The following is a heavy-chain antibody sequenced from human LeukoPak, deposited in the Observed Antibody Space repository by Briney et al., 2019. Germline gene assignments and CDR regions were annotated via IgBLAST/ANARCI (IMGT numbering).Heavy chain of an antibody. V-gene: IGHV3-64D*06. CDR1: GFTFTSFA. CDR3: VRDLRGVEPPPPHQKY. J-gene: IGHJ4*02. Sequence: GGSLRLSCSASGFTFTSFAMHWVRQAPRKGLEYVSAISSSGSNIFYADCVKGRFTISRDNSKSTLYLQMSGLRTDDTAVYYCVRDLRGVEPPPPHQKYWGQGTLVTVSS. D-gene: IGHD1-14*01. CDR2: ISSSGSNI.